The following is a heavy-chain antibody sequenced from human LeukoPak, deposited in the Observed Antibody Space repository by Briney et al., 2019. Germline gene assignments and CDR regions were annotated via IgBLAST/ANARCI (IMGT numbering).Heavy chain of an antibody. J-gene: IGHJ6*02. CDR1: GGSISSSSYY. D-gene: IGHD6-19*01. Sequence: SETLSLTCTVSGGSISSSSYYWGWIRQPPGKGLEWIGSIYYSGSTYHNPSLKSRVTISVDTSKNQFSLKLSSVTAADTAVYYCARLAIAVAGSGAYYYGMDVWGQGTTVTVSS. CDR3: ARLAIAVAGSGAYYYGMDV. CDR2: IYYSGST. V-gene: IGHV4-39*01.